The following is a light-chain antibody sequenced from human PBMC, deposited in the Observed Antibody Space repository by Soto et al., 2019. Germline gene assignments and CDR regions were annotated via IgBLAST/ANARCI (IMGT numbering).Light chain of an antibody. CDR1: QSVRSY. J-gene: IGKJ4*01. CDR2: DAF. V-gene: IGKV3-11*01. CDR3: QQRSNWPST. Sequence: EIVLTQSPVTLSLSPGERATLSCRTSQSVRSYLAWYQQKPGQAPRLLIYDAFKRATGIPARFSGSGSGTGFTLTISSLEPEDFAVYYCQQRSNWPSTCGGGTKVEIK.